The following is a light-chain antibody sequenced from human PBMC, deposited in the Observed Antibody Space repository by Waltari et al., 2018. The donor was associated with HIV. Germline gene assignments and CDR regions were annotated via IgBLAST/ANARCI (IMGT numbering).Light chain of an antibody. J-gene: IGLJ1*01. V-gene: IGLV2-14*01. CDR1: SSDIGHYKY. CDR2: EVS. CDR3: SSYISTTTL. Sequence: QSAPTQPASVSGSPGQSITISCTGTSSDIGHYKYVSWYQQSPGKAPNLMIYEVSKRPSGVSNRFSGSNSGHTASLTISGLQAEDEADYYCSSYISTTTLFGTGTKVTVL.